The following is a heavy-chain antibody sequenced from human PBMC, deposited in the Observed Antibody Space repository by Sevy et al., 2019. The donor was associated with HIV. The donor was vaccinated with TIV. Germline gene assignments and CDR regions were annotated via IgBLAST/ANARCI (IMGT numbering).Heavy chain of an antibody. V-gene: IGHV1-8*01. J-gene: IGHJ6*02. CDR2: MNPDSGKR. CDR1: GYTFTSYD. Sequence: ASVKVSCKTSGYTFTSYDINWVRQATGQGLEWMGWMNPDSGKRGYAQKFQGRVTMTTNTSIGTAYMELRSLRSEDSAVYYCARADLDSSTFFYYYGMDVWGQGTTVTVSS. D-gene: IGHD6-13*01. CDR3: ARADLDSSTFFYYYGMDV.